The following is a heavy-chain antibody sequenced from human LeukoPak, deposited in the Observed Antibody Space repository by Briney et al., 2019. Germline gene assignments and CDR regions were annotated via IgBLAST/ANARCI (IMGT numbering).Heavy chain of an antibody. D-gene: IGHD1-7*01. CDR2: INHSGST. Sequence: PSETLSLTCAVYGGSFSGYYWSWIRQPPGKGLEWIGEINHSGSTNYNPSLKSRVTISVDTSKNQFSLKLSSVTAADTAVYYCARRDRELDYWGQGTLVTVSS. J-gene: IGHJ4*02. CDR1: GGSFSGYY. CDR3: ARRDRELDY. V-gene: IGHV4-34*01.